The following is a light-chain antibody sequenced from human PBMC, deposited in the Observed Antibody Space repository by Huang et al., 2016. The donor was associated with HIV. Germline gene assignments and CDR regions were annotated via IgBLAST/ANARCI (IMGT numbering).Light chain of an antibody. V-gene: IGKV4-1*01. J-gene: IGKJ5*01. CDR2: WAS. CDR3: QQYYSSPIT. CDR1: QSVLYSSNNKNY. Sequence: DIVMTQSPDSLAVSRGERATINCKSSQSVLYSSNNKNYLTWYQQKPGQPPKLLIYWASARESGVPDRFSGSGSGTDFTLTISSLHAEDVAVYYCQQYYSSPITFGQGTRLEIK.